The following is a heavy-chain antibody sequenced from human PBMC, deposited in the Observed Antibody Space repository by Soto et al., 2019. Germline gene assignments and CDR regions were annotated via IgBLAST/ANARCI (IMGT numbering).Heavy chain of an antibody. CDR1: GYTFTSFG. V-gene: IGHV1-3*01. CDR2: INADNGNT. CDR3: TRDLPSGSGSHYNAS. J-gene: IGHJ5*02. Sequence: QVHLVQSGAEVKKPGASVKVSCKASGYTFTSFGFHWVRQAPGQRLEWMGWINADNGNTEYSQKFQGRLTITRDTSARTAYMELSSLRSEDTTMYYCTRDLPSGSGSHYNASWGQGTLVIVSS. D-gene: IGHD3-10*01.